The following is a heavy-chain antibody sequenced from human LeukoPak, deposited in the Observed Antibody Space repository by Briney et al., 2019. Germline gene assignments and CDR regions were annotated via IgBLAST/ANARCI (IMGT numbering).Heavy chain of an antibody. V-gene: IGHV1-46*01. CDR3: ARDLWIAAAGRSAYGSSGWHEVVSY. CDR1: GYTFTSYY. J-gene: IGHJ4*02. CDR2: INPSGGST. D-gene: IGHD6-13*01. Sequence: ASVKVSCKASGYTFTSYYMHWVRQAPEQGLEWMGIINPSGGSTSYAQKFQGRVTMTRDTSTSTVYMELSSLRSEDTAVYYCARDLWIAAAGRSAYGSSGWHEVVSYWGQGTLVTVSS.